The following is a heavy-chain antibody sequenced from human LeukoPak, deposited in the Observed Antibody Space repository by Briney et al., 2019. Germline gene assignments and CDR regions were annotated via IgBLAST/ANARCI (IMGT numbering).Heavy chain of an antibody. J-gene: IGHJ6*03. V-gene: IGHV3-30*18. CDR1: GFTFSSYG. CDR2: ISYDGSNK. CDR3: AKLGINYYYMDV. Sequence: PGGSLRLSCAASGFTFSSYGMHWVRQAPGKGLEWVAVISYDGSNKYYADSVKGRFTVSRDNSKNTLYLQMNNLRAEDTAVYFCAKLGINYYYMDVWGKGTTVTISS. D-gene: IGHD7-27*01.